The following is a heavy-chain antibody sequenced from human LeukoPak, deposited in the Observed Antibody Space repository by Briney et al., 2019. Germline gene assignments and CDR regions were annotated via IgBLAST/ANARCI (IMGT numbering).Heavy chain of an antibody. CDR2: INWNGGST. Sequence: GGSLRLSCAASGFTFDDYGMSWVRQAPGKGLEWVSGINWNGGSTGYADSVKGRFTISRDNAKNSLYLQMNSLRAEDTALYYCARDLGPDYGDFWFDYWGQGTLVTVSS. V-gene: IGHV3-20*04. CDR3: ARDLGPDYGDFWFDY. J-gene: IGHJ4*02. D-gene: IGHD4-17*01. CDR1: GFTFDDYG.